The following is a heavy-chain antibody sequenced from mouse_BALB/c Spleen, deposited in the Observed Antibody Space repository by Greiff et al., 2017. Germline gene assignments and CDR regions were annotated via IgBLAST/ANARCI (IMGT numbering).Heavy chain of an antibody. CDR1: GYTFTSYW. Sequence: QVQLQQSGAELAKPGASVKMSCKASGYTFTSYWMHWVKQRPGQGLEWIGYINPSTGYTEYNQKFKDKATLTADKSSSTAYMQLSSLTSEDSAVYYCARGYDYDVFAYWGQGTLVTVSA. CDR2: INPSTGYT. CDR3: ARGYDYDVFAY. J-gene: IGHJ3*01. V-gene: IGHV1-7*01. D-gene: IGHD2-4*01.